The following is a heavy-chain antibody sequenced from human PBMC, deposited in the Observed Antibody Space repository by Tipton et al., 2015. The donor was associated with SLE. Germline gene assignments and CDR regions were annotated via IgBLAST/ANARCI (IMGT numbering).Heavy chain of an antibody. Sequence: TLSLTCAVYGGSFNNNYWSWIRQPPGKGLEWIGEINHSGSTNYNPSLKSRVTISVDTSKNQFSLKPSSVTAADTAVYYCAREIFGVALYWGQGTLVTVSS. D-gene: IGHD3-3*01. V-gene: IGHV4-34*01. CDR2: INHSGST. CDR3: AREIFGVALY. CDR1: GGSFNNNY. J-gene: IGHJ4*02.